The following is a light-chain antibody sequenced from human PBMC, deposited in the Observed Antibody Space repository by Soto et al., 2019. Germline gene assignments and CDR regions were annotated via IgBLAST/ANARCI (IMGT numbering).Light chain of an antibody. CDR1: QGIRNA. CDR2: AAS. V-gene: IGKV1-6*01. CDR3: LQDYNYPLT. Sequence: AIQMTQSPSSLSASVGDRVTITCWASQGIRNALGWYQQKPGKAPKLLIYAASSLQSGVPSRFSGSGSGTDFTLTISSLQPEDFATYYCLQDYNYPLTFGGGTKVEIK. J-gene: IGKJ4*01.